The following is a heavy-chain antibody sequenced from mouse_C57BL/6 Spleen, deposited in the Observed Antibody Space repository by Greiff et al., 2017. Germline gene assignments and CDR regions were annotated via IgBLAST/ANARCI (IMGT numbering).Heavy chain of an antibody. CDR2: IYPGDGDT. J-gene: IGHJ1*03. CDR3: ARGYYYGSGYWYFDV. V-gene: IGHV1-82*01. Sequence: VQLQQSGPELVKPGASVKISCKASGYAFSSSWMNWVKQRPGKGLEWIGRIYPGDGDTNYNGKFKGKATLTADKSSSTAYMQLSSLTSEDSAVYFCARGYYYGSGYWYFDVWGTGTTVTVSS. CDR1: GYAFSSSW. D-gene: IGHD1-1*01.